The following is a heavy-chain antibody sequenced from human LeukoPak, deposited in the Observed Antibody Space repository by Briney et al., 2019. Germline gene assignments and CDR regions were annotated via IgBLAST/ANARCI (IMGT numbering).Heavy chain of an antibody. CDR2: ISSSSSYI. Sequence: PGGSLRLSCAASGFTFSSYTMNWVRQAPGKGLEWVSSISSSSSYIYYADSVKGRFTISRDNSKNTVYLQMSGLRAEDTALYYCAKAHCSPTSCSRIDYWGQGTLVTVSS. CDR1: GFTFSSYT. V-gene: IGHV3-21*04. CDR3: AKAHCSPTSCSRIDY. J-gene: IGHJ4*02. D-gene: IGHD2-2*01.